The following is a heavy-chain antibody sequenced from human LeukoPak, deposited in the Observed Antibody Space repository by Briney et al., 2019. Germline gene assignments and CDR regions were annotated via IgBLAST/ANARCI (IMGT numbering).Heavy chain of an antibody. D-gene: IGHD6-13*01. Sequence: PGGSLRLSCTASGFTLGDYTMSWFRQAPGKGLEWVGLIRSKAYGGTTDYAASVKGRFTISGDESKSIAYLQMTSLKTEDTAVYYCTRALYSSSWYNYFDYWGQGTLVTVSS. CDR1: GFTLGDYT. V-gene: IGHV3-49*03. CDR2: IRSKAYGGTT. J-gene: IGHJ4*02. CDR3: TRALYSSSWYNYFDY.